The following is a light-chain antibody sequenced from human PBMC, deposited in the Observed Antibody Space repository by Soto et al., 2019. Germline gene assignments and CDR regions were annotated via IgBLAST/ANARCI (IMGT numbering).Light chain of an antibody. CDR1: QSVSSSS. CDR3: QQYGSPGT. Sequence: EIVLTQSPGTLSLSPGESATLSCRASQSVSSSSLAWFQQKPGQAPRLLIYAASSRATGIPDRFSGSGSGTDFTLTISRLEPEDFAVYYCQQYGSPGTFGQGTKVDIK. V-gene: IGKV3-20*01. J-gene: IGKJ1*01. CDR2: AAS.